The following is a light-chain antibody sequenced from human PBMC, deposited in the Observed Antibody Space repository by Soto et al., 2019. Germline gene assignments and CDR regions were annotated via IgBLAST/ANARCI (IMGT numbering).Light chain of an antibody. CDR1: QGIYNY. CDR3: QNCNSVPFT. Sequence: DTQMTQSPSSLSASVGDRVTITCRASQGIYNYLAWYQQKPGKVPKILIYAASSLVSGVPSRFSGSGSGTDFTLTISSLQLEDFAICYWQNCNSVPFTFGPGTKVD. J-gene: IGKJ3*01. CDR2: AAS. V-gene: IGKV1-27*01.